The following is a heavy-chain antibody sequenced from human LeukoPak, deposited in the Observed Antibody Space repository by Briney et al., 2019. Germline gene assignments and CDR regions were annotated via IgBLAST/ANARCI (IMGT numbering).Heavy chain of an antibody. V-gene: IGHV1-46*01. CDR2: INPSGGST. J-gene: IGHJ4*02. Sequence: ASVKVSCKTSGYTFTSYYMHWVRQAPGQGLEWMGKINPSGGSTSYAQKFQGRVTMSRDMSTSTVYMELSSLRSEDTAVYYCERDCSSTRCVGRFDYWGQGTLVTVSS. CDR3: ERDCSSTRCVGRFDY. D-gene: IGHD2-2*01. CDR1: GYTFTSYY.